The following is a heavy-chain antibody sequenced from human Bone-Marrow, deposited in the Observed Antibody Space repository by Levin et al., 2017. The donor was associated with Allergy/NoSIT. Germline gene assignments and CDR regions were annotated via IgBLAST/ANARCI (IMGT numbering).Heavy chain of an antibody. D-gene: IGHD1-26*01. CDR2: ISTYNGNT. V-gene: IGHV1-18*01. CDR1: GYTFTHYR. J-gene: IGHJ4*02. Sequence: GESLKISCNISGYTFTHYRISWVRQAPGQGLEWMGWISTYNGNTNYAQRLQGRVTMTSDTSKNTAYMELRNLRSDDTAVYYCARGVGATHGVFDYWGQGTLVTVSS. CDR3: ARGVGATHGVFDY.